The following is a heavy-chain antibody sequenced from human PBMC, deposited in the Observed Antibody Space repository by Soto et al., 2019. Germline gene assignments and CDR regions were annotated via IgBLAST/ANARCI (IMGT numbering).Heavy chain of an antibody. D-gene: IGHD6-13*01. Sequence: ASVKVSCKASGGTFSSYRINWVRQAPGQGLEWVGGIVPIYRTADYAQKFQGRVTITADESARTAYLEVRSLNSQDTAVYYCARDSGAKLSSSWGQGTLVTVSS. CDR2: IVPIYRTA. J-gene: IGHJ4*02. CDR1: GGTFSSYR. CDR3: ARDSGAKLSSS. V-gene: IGHV1-69*13.